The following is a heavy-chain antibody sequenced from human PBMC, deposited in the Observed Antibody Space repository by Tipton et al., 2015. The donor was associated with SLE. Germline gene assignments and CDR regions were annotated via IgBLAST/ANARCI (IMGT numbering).Heavy chain of an antibody. V-gene: IGHV4-30-4*01. D-gene: IGHD3-10*01. Sequence: TLSLTCTVSGGSISSGDYYWSWIRQPPGKGLEWIGYIDYSGSTYYNPSLKSRVTISVDTSKNQFSLKLSSVTAADTAVYYCARAYMEVYGSGSWFDPWGQGTLVTVSS. CDR2: IDYSGST. J-gene: IGHJ5*02. CDR1: GGSISSGDYY. CDR3: ARAYMEVYGSGSWFDP.